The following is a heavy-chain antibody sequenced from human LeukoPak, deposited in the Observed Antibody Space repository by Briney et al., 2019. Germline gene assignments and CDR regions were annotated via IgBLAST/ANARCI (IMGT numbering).Heavy chain of an antibody. D-gene: IGHD3-16*02. CDR2: IYPGDSDT. CDR3: ARGGVELSPPVDAFDI. V-gene: IGHV5-51*01. Sequence: GESLKISCKGSGYSFTSYWIGWVRQMPGKGLDWMGIIYPGDSDTRHRPSFQGQVTISADKSISTAYRQWSSLKASDTAMYSCARGGVELSPPVDAFDIWGQGTMVTVSS. J-gene: IGHJ3*02. CDR1: GYSFTSYW.